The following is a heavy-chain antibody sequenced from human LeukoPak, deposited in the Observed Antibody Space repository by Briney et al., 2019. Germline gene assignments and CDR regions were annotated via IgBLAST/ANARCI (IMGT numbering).Heavy chain of an antibody. D-gene: IGHD6-6*01. CDR3: ARNPPYSSSSGRLDY. CDR2: INHSGST. CDR1: GGSFSGYY. Sequence: SETLSLTCAVYGGSFSGYYWSWIRQSPGKGLEWIGEINHSGSTNYNPSLKSRVTISVDTSKNQFSLKLSSVTAADTAVYYCARNPPYSSSSGRLDYWGQGTLVTVSS. V-gene: IGHV4-34*01. J-gene: IGHJ4*02.